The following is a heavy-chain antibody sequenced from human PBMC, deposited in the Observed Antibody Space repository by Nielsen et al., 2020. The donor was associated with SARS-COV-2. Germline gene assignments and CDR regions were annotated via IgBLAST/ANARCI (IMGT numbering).Heavy chain of an antibody. J-gene: IGHJ4*02. CDR2: ISYDGSNK. CDR3: ASMYNWNDDFDY. D-gene: IGHD1-20*01. V-gene: IGHV3-30-3*01. CDR1: GFTFSSYA. Sequence: GESLKISCAASGFTFSSYAMHWVRQAPGKGLEWVAVISYDGSNKYYADSVKGRFTISRDNSKNTLYLQMNSLRAEDTAVYYCASMYNWNDDFDYWGQGTLVTVSS.